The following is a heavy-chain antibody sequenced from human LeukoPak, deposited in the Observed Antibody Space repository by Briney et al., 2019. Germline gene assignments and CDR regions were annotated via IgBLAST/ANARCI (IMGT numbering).Heavy chain of an antibody. J-gene: IGHJ4*02. CDR2: IRYDGSNE. Sequence: GGSLRLSCAASGFTFSSYGMHWVRQAPGKGLEWVAFIRYDGSNEYYANSVKGRFTISRDNSKNTLYLQMNSLRLEDTAVYYCAKDQRITMIVVVTPFDDWGQGTLVTVSS. CDR3: AKDQRITMIVVVTPFDD. V-gene: IGHV3-30*02. CDR1: GFTFSSYG. D-gene: IGHD3-22*01.